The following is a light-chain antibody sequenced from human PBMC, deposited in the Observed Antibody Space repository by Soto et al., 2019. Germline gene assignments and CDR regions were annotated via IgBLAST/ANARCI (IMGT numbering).Light chain of an antibody. CDR1: SSNIGSKT. CDR3: AAWDDSLNGVV. J-gene: IGLJ2*01. CDR2: SNN. V-gene: IGLV1-44*01. Sequence: QSVLTQPPSASGTPGQRVTISCSGSSSNIGSKTVNWYQQLPGTAPKLLIYSNNQRPSGVPDRFSGSNSGTSASLANSGLQSEDEADYYCAAWDDSLNGVVFGGGTKLTVL.